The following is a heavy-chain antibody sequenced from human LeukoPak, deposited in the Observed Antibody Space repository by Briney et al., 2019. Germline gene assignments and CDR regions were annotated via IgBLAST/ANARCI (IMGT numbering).Heavy chain of an antibody. V-gene: IGHV4-34*01. CDR2: INHSGST. CDR3: ARAVIVVVPAARRGFYYYGVDV. D-gene: IGHD2-2*01. CDR1: GGSFSGYY. Sequence: SETLSLTCAVYGGSFSGYYWSWIRQPPGKGLEWIGEINHSGSTNYNPSLKSRVTISVDTSKNQFSLKLSSVTAADTAVYYCARAVIVVVPAARRGFYYYGVDVWGKGTTVTVSS. J-gene: IGHJ6*04.